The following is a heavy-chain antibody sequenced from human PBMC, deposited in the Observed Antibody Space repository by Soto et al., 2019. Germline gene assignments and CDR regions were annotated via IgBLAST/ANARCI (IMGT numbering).Heavy chain of an antibody. D-gene: IGHD6-13*01. CDR1: GGSISSSSYY. Sequence: QLQLQESGPGLVKPSETLSLTCTVSGGSISSSSYYWGWIRQPAGKGLEWIGSIYYSGSTYYNPSLKSRLTISVDTFKNQFSLKLSSVTAADPAVYYCARHVGGSSWYEMGNWFDPWGQGTLVTVSS. CDR3: ARHVGGSSWYEMGNWFDP. J-gene: IGHJ5*02. CDR2: IYYSGST. V-gene: IGHV4-39*01.